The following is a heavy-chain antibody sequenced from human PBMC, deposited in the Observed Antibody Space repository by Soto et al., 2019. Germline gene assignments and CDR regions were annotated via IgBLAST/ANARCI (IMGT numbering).Heavy chain of an antibody. CDR2: LTNTGDST. V-gene: IGHV3-23*01. CDR3: ARGGPRDGYRDLDY. CDR1: GFTFSTYA. J-gene: IGHJ4*02. Sequence: EVQLLESGGALVQPGGSLRLSCAASGFTFSTYAMTWVRQAPGKGLEWVASLTNTGDSTHYPDSVKGRFTISRDNSKNKMYLQMSSLRAEDTAVYYCARGGPRDGYRDLDYWGQGTQVTVSS. D-gene: IGHD5-18*01.